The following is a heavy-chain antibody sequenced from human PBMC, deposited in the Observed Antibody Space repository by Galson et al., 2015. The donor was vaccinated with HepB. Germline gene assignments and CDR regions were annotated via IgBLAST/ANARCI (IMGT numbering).Heavy chain of an antibody. CDR1: GFTFDDYT. CDR2: ISWDGGST. Sequence: SLRLSCAASGFTFDDYTMHWVRQAPGKGLEWVSLISWDGGSTYYADSVKGRFTISRDNSKNSLYLQMNSLRTEDTALYYCARDGYNQPKTFDYWGQGTLVTVSS. V-gene: IGHV3-43*01. D-gene: IGHD5-24*01. CDR3: ARDGYNQPKTFDY. J-gene: IGHJ4*02.